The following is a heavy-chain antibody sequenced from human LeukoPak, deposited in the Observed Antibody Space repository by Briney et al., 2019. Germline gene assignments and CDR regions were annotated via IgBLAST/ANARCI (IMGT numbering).Heavy chain of an antibody. D-gene: IGHD3-10*01. CDR1: GFTFGDYA. J-gene: IGHJ5*02. CDR3: ARATGGIFYYGSDLGWFDP. V-gene: IGHV4-59*01. Sequence: LRLSCTASGFTFGDYAMSWIRQPPGKGLEWIGYIYYSGSTNYNPSLKSRVTISVDTSKNQFSLKLSSVTAADTAVYYCARATGGIFYYGSDLGWFDPWGQGTLVTVSS. CDR2: IYYSGST.